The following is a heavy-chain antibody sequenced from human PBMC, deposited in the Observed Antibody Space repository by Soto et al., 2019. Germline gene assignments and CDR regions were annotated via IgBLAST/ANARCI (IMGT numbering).Heavy chain of an antibody. CDR3: ARGRYSGSLAVFDP. CDR1: AYTFTSYV. CDR2: ISTYNGNT. V-gene: IGHV1-18*01. Sequence: QVQLVQSGAEVKKPGASVKVSCKASAYTFTSYVISWVRQAPGQGLEWMGWISTYNGNTNYAQKLQGRVTMTTDTSTSTAYMELRSLRPDDTDLYYCARGRYSGSLAVFDPWGQGTLVTVSS. D-gene: IGHD1-26*01. J-gene: IGHJ5*02.